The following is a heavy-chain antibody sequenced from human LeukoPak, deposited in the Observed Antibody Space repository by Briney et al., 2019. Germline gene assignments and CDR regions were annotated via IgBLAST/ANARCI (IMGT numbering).Heavy chain of an antibody. CDR2: TASGGTT. Sequence: GGSLRLSCAASGFTVSSNYMSWVRQAPGKGLEWVAAITASGGTTHYADSVKGQFTISRDNSKSTVYLQMNNLGVDDTAVYYCAKDRYSSSWYYFDYWGQGTLVTVSS. V-gene: IGHV3-53*01. CDR1: GFTVSSNY. D-gene: IGHD6-13*01. CDR3: AKDRYSSSWYYFDY. J-gene: IGHJ4*02.